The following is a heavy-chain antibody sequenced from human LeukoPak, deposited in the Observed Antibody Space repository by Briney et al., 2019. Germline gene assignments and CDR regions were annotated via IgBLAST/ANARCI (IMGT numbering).Heavy chain of an antibody. Sequence: GGSLRLSCAASGFTFSSSGMHWVRQAPGKGLEWLAIISYDGSDKYFADSVKGRFTISRDNSKNSLYLQMNSLRAEDTAVYYCARDWTGWSFDPWGQGTLVTVSS. V-gene: IGHV3-30*03. CDR2: ISYDGSDK. J-gene: IGHJ5*02. CDR1: GFTFSSSG. CDR3: ARDWTGWSFDP. D-gene: IGHD3/OR15-3a*01.